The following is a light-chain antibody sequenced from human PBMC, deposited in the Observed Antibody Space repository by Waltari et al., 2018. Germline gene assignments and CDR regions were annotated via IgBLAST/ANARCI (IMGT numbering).Light chain of an antibody. Sequence: SYELTQPPSVSVSPGQTARITCSGDALPKTYAYWYQQKSGQAPVLGIYEDSKRPPGIPERFSGSSSGTMATLTISGAQVEDEADYYCYSTDSSGNHWVFGGGTKLTVL. V-gene: IGLV3-10*01. J-gene: IGLJ3*02. CDR3: YSTDSSGNHWV. CDR1: ALPKTY. CDR2: EDS.